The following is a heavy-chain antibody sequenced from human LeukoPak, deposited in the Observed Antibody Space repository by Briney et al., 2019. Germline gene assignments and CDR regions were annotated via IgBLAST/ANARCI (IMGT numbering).Heavy chain of an antibody. J-gene: IGHJ4*02. V-gene: IGHV3-30*18. Sequence: GRSLRLSCAASGFTFSSYGMHWVRQAPGKGLEWVAVISYDGSYKYYADSVKGRFTISRDNSKNTLYLQMNSLRAEDTAVYSCAKDGRTLQLDYWGQGTLVTVSS. CDR2: ISYDGSYK. CDR1: GFTFSSYG. CDR3: AKDGRTLQLDY. D-gene: IGHD6-6*01.